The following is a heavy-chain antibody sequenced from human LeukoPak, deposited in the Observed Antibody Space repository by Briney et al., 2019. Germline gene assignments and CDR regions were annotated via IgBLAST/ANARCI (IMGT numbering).Heavy chain of an antibody. D-gene: IGHD5-18*01. CDR3: ATDLATAMVKDQSNY. J-gene: IGHJ4*02. CDR2: FDPEYGEI. Sequence: ASVKVSCKVSGYTLTELFIHWVRQAPGKGLEWMGGFDPEYGEIIYAQKFQGRVTMTEDTSTDTAYMELSSLRSEDTAMYYCATDLATAMVKDQSNYWGQGTLVTVSS. V-gene: IGHV1-24*01. CDR1: GYTLTELF.